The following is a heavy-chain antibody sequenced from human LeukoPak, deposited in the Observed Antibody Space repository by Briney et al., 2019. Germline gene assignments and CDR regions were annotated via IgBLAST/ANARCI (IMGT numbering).Heavy chain of an antibody. J-gene: IGHJ6*03. V-gene: IGHV3-72*01. CDR3: ARSSSTVVVTSDTSYYYYYYMDV. D-gene: IGHD2-2*01. Sequence: PGGSLRLSCATSGFTLSDHYMDWVRQAPGKGLEWVGRIRNKANNYTTEYAASVKDRITISRDDSKNTLYLQMNSLKTEDTAVYYCARSSSTVVVTSDTSYYYYYYMDVWGKGATVTVSS. CDR1: GFTLSDHY. CDR2: IRNKANNYTT.